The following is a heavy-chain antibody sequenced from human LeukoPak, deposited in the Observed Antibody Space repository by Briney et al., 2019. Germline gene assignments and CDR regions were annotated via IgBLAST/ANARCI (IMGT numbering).Heavy chain of an antibody. V-gene: IGHV3-9*01. Sequence: GRSLRLSCTASGFNFDEYAMYWVRQAPGKGLEWVSGISWTGDRITYADSVKGRFTISRDNAKKSLYLQMNSLRADDTALYYCAKDIDYGSGTYFKSFDYWGQGTRVAVSS. CDR1: GFNFDEYA. J-gene: IGHJ4*02. D-gene: IGHD3-10*01. CDR2: ISWTGDRI. CDR3: AKDIDYGSGTYFKSFDY.